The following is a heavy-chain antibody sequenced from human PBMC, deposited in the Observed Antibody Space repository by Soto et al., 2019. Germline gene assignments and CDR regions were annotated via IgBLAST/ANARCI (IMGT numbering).Heavy chain of an antibody. CDR1: GYTFTSYG. J-gene: IGHJ5*02. CDR3: ARDGRRIAVAGDNWFDP. Sequence: ASVKVSCKASGYTFTSYGISCVRQAPGQGLEWMGWISAYNGNTNYAQKLQGRVTMTTDTSTSTAYMELRSLRSDDTAVYYCARDGRRIAVAGDNWFDPWGQGTLVTVSS. CDR2: ISAYNGNT. V-gene: IGHV1-18*01. D-gene: IGHD6-19*01.